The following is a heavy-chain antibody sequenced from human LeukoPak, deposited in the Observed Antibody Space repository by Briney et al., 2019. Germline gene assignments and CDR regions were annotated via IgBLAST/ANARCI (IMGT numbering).Heavy chain of an antibody. Sequence: GGSLRLSCAASGFTFSSYGMHWVCKAPGKGLERVAVIWYDGSNKYYADSVKGRFTISRDNSKNTLYLQMNSLRAGDTAVYYCARDSQWVPAAPSFDYWGQGTLVTVSS. J-gene: IGHJ4*02. CDR3: ARDSQWVPAAPSFDY. V-gene: IGHV3-33*01. CDR1: GFTFSSYG. CDR2: IWYDGSNK. D-gene: IGHD2-2*01.